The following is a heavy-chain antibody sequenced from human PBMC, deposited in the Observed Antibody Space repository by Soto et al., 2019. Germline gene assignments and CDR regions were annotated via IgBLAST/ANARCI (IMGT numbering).Heavy chain of an antibody. CDR1: GDTFTTYD. D-gene: IGHD3-10*01. J-gene: IGHJ4*02. Sequence: ASVKVSFKASGDTFTTYDINWVRQATGHGLEWMGWINPNSGNIGYAQRFQGRVTMTRDTAIRTAYMEVSSLRSDDTAVYYCARGRASGSYYLLDYWGQGTLVTVSS. V-gene: IGHV1-8*01. CDR2: INPNSGNI. CDR3: ARGRASGSYYLLDY.